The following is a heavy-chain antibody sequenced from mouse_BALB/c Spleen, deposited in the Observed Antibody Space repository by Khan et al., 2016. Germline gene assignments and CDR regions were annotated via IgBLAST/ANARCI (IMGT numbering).Heavy chain of an antibody. D-gene: IGHD2-1*01. CDR1: GFTFSSFG. CDR2: ISSGSSAI. J-gene: IGHJ3*01. CDR3: ARHYGNYERGWFAY. Sequence: EVELVESGGGLVQPGGSRKLSCAASGFTFSSFGMHWVRQAPEKGLEWVAYISSGSSAIYYEDTVKGRSTISRDNPKNTLFLQRTSLRSEDTAMYYCARHYGNYERGWFAYWGQGTLVTVSA. V-gene: IGHV5-17*02.